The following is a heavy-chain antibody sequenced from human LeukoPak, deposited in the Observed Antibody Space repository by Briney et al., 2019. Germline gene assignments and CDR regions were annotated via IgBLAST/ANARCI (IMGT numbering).Heavy chain of an antibody. CDR1: GFTFSSYG. J-gene: IGHJ4*02. Sequence: GGSLRLSCAASGFTFSSYGIHWVRQAPGKGLGWVAVISYDGSNKYYADSVKGRFTISRDNSKNTLYLQMNSLRAEDTAVYYCAKDRTYGGNSQMGVDYWGQGTLVTVSS. V-gene: IGHV3-30*18. D-gene: IGHD4-23*01. CDR2: ISYDGSNK. CDR3: AKDRTYGGNSQMGVDY.